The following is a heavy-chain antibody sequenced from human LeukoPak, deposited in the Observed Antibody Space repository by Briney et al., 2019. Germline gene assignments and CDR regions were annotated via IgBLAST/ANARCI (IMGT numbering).Heavy chain of an antibody. CDR2: IYSGGPT. Sequence: GGSLRLSCAASGFTVSLYYMTWVRQAPGKGLEWVSVIYSGGPTYYADSVKGRFTISRDNSKNTLYLQMNSLRAEDTAVYYCAKSLPLWFGERYFDYWGQGTLVTVSS. CDR3: AKSLPLWFGERYFDY. D-gene: IGHD3-10*01. J-gene: IGHJ4*02. V-gene: IGHV3-53*01. CDR1: GFTVSLYY.